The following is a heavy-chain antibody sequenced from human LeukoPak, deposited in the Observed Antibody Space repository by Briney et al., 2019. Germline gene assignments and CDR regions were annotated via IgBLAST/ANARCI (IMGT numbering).Heavy chain of an antibody. D-gene: IGHD6-19*01. V-gene: IGHV3-33*06. CDR1: GFTFSKYG. CDR3: AKVTGYSSGWYDY. Sequence: GGSLRLSCAASGFTFSKYGMHWVRQAPGKGLEWVAVIWYDGSNKHYEDSVKGRFTISRDNSKNTLYLQMNSLRAEDTAVYYCAKVTGYSSGWYDYWGQGTLVTVSS. J-gene: IGHJ4*02. CDR2: IWYDGSNK.